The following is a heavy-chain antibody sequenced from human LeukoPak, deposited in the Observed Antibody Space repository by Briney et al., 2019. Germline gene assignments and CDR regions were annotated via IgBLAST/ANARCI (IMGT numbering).Heavy chain of an antibody. CDR1: GFTFSSYA. D-gene: IGHD3-3*01. Sequence: GGSLRLSCAASGFTFSSYAMHWVREAPGKGVEWVAVISYDGSNKYYADSVKGRFTISRDNSKNTLYLQMNSLRAEDTAVYYCARDTYYDFWSGYYEIDYWGQGTLVTVSS. CDR3: ARDTYYDFWSGYYEIDY. CDR2: ISYDGSNK. J-gene: IGHJ4*02. V-gene: IGHV3-30*01.